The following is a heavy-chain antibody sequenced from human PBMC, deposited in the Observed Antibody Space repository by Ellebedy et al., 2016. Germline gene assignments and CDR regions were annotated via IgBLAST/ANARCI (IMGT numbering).Heavy chain of an antibody. CDR1: GDSISSFTYH. CDR2: VYYTGTT. J-gene: IGHJ4*02. CDR3: ARDRRDGQNWLDN. V-gene: IGHV4-39*07. Sequence: GSLRLSCTVSGDSISSFTYHWGWIRQPPGKSLEWIGCVYYTGTTYYNPHLMSRVTISVDTSRNQFSLSLKSVTAADSAVYYCARDRRDGQNWLDNWGRGMLVAVSS. D-gene: IGHD5-24*01.